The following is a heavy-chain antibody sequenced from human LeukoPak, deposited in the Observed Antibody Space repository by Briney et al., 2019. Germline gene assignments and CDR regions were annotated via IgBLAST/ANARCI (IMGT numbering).Heavy chain of an antibody. CDR1: GYTFTSYG. D-gene: IGHD5-12*01. V-gene: IGHV1-18*01. Sequence: ASVKVSCKASGYTFTSYGISWVRQAPGQGLEWMGWISAYNDNTNYAQKLQDRVTMTTDTSTSTAYMELRSLRSDDTAVYYCARDVDTVTTSIFDYWGQGTLVTVSS. J-gene: IGHJ4*02. CDR2: ISAYNDNT. CDR3: ARDVDTVTTSIFDY.